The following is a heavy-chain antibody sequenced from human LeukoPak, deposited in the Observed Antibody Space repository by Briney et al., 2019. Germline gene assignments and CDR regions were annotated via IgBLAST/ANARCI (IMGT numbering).Heavy chain of an antibody. J-gene: IGHJ4*02. D-gene: IGHD3-3*01. Sequence: GGSLRLSCAASGFTFSSYAMSWVRQAPGKGLEWVSTISGSGGSTYYADSVKGRFTISRDNSKNTLYLQMNSLRAEDTAVYYCARDGETYRQLYYFDYWGQGTLVTVSS. V-gene: IGHV3-23*01. CDR1: GFTFSSYA. CDR3: ARDGETYRQLYYFDY. CDR2: ISGSGGST.